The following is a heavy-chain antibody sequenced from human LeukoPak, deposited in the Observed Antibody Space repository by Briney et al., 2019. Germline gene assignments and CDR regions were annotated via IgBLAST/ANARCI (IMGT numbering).Heavy chain of an antibody. D-gene: IGHD4-11*01. CDR3: ARGMTTVTH. V-gene: IGHV4-59*08. Sequence: SETLSLTCTDSGASINSYYWSWIRQPPGKGLEWLGYIYYSGITNYNPSLKSRVTISVDTSRNQFSLKLSSVTAADTAVYYCARGMTTVTHWGQGTLVTVSS. J-gene: IGHJ4*02. CDR1: GASINSYY. CDR2: IYYSGIT.